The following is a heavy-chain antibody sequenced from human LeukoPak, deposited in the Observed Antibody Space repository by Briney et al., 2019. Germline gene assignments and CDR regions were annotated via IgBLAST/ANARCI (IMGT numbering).Heavy chain of an antibody. Sequence: GPSLRHSCAASEFTFSSYAMSWVRQAPGKRLEWVSAISGSGGSTYYADSVKGRFTISRDNSKNTLYLQMNSLRAEDTAVYYCARGRGSSHYYYMDVWGKGTTVTVSS. D-gene: IGHD6-6*01. J-gene: IGHJ6*03. CDR3: ARGRGSSHYYYMDV. CDR1: EFTFSSYA. CDR2: ISGSGGST. V-gene: IGHV3-23*01.